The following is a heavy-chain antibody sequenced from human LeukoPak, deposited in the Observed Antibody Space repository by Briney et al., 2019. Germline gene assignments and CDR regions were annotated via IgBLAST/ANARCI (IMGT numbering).Heavy chain of an antibody. D-gene: IGHD3-16*02. CDR1: GFTFSSYW. V-gene: IGHV3-7*01. J-gene: IGHJ4*02. CDR2: IKQGGREK. CDR3: VGEGIMITFGGVIVPLPFDS. Sequence: PGGSLRLSCAASGFTFSSYWMSWVRQAPGKGLEWVANIKQGGREKYYVDSVKGRFTISRDNAKNSLYLQMNSLRAEDTAVYYCVGEGIMITFGGVIVPLPFDSWGQGTLVTVSS.